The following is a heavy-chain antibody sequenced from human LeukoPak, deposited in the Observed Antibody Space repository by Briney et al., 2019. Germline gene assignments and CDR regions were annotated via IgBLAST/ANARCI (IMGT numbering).Heavy chain of an antibody. V-gene: IGHV4-30-2*01. J-gene: IGHJ4*02. D-gene: IGHD3-9*01. CDR3: ARVVLRNILTAYVPYYFDY. CDR2: ISHSGST. CDR1: GGSISSGGYS. Sequence: PSETLSLTCAVSGGSISSGGYSWSWIRQPPGKGLEWIGYISHSGSTCYNPSLKSRVTISVDRSKNQFSLRLTSVTVADTAVYYCARVVLRNILTAYVPYYFDYWGQGTLVTVSS.